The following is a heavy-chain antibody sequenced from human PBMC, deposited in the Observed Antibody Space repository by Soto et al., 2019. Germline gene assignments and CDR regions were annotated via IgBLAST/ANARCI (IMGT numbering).Heavy chain of an antibody. CDR1: GYTFTSYD. V-gene: IGHV1-8*01. J-gene: IGHJ6*02. CDR3: ARVLSWASYYDFWSGYYNYYYYGMDV. D-gene: IGHD3-3*01. Sequence: QVQLVQSGAEVKKPGGPLKVSCKASGYTFTSYDINWVRQATGQGLEWMGWMDPNSGNTGYAQKFQGRVTMTRNTSISTAYMELSSLRSEDTAVYYCARVLSWASYYDFWSGYYNYYYYGMDVWGQGTTVTVSS. CDR2: MDPNSGNT.